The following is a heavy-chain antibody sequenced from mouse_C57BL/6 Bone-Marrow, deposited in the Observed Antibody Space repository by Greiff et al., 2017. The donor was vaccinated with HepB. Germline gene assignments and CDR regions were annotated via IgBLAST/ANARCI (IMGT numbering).Heavy chain of an antibody. CDR2: INPNNGGT. J-gene: IGHJ4*01. CDR1: GYTFTDYN. D-gene: IGHD2-1*01. Sequence: VQLKQSGPELVKPGASVKIPCKASGYTFTDYNMDWVKQSHGKSLEWIGDINPNNGGTIYNQKFKGKATLTVDKSSSTAYMELRSLTSEDTAVYYCARMGYGNSLYAMDYWGQGTSVTVSS. V-gene: IGHV1-18*01. CDR3: ARMGYGNSLYAMDY.